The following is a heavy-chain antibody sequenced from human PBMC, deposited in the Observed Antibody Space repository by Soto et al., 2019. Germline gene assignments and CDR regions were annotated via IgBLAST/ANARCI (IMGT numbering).Heavy chain of an antibody. CDR1: GFIFSGYE. J-gene: IGHJ6*02. CDR2: ITNSGSAI. V-gene: IGHV3-48*03. Sequence: GGSLRLSCAASGFIFSGYEMNWVRQAPGKGLEWVSYITNSGSAIYYADSVKGRFTISRDNAKKSVYLQMNSLRAEDTGVYYCARDRLTSGVNYYYGMDVWGQGTTVTVSS. D-gene: IGHD6-19*01. CDR3: ARDRLTSGVNYYYGMDV.